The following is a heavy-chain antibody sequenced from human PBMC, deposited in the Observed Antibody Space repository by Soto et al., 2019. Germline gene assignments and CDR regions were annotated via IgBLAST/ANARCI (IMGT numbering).Heavy chain of an antibody. Sequence: ASVKVSCKVSGYTLTELSMHWVRQAPGKGLEWMGGFDPEDGETIYAQKFQGRVTMTEDTSTDTAYMELSSLRSEDTAVYYCAIGPGAWGYMDVWGKGTTVTVSS. D-gene: IGHD3-16*01. CDR1: GYTLTELS. CDR2: FDPEDGET. J-gene: IGHJ6*03. V-gene: IGHV1-24*01. CDR3: AIGPGAWGYMDV.